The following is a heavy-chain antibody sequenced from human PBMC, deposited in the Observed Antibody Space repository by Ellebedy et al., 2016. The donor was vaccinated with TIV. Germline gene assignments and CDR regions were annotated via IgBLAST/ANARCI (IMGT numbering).Heavy chain of an antibody. CDR1: GYSFATYW. CDR3: ARRLYGGLLDY. Sequence: GESLKISCQGSGYSFATYWIGWVRQMPGKGLEWMGIIFPGDSDTRYSPSFQGQVTISADKSITTAYLQWSSLKASDTAMYYCARRLYGGLLDYWGQGTLVTVSS. J-gene: IGHJ4*02. V-gene: IGHV5-51*01. D-gene: IGHD2/OR15-2a*01. CDR2: IFPGDSDT.